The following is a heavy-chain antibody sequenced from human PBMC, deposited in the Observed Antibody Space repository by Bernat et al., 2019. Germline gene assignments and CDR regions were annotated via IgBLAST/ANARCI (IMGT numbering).Heavy chain of an antibody. Sequence: QVQLQQWGAGLLKPSETLSLTCAVYGGSFSGYYWSWIRQPPGKGLEWIGEINHSGSTNYNPSLKSRVTISVDTSKNRFSLKLSSVTAADTAVYYWARGGAKGYANWGQGTLVTVSS. V-gene: IGHV4-34*01. CDR1: GGSFSGYY. CDR2: INHSGST. CDR3: ARGGAKGYAN. D-gene: IGHD5-12*01. J-gene: IGHJ1*01.